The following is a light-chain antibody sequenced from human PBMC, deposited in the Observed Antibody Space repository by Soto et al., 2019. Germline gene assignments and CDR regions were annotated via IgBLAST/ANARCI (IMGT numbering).Light chain of an antibody. CDR3: QQYHNWPPIT. V-gene: IGKV3-20*01. CDR1: QSVGGS. Sequence: ETVLTQSPGTLSLSPGERATLSCRASQSVGGSLAWYQQRPGQAPRLLVYHTSNRATGIPDRFSASGSGTDFTLTISRLEPEDFAVYFCQQYHNWPPITFGQGTRLEIK. J-gene: IGKJ5*01. CDR2: HTS.